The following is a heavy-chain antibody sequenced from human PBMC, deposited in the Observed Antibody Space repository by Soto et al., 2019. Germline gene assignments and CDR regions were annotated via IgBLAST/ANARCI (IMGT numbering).Heavy chain of an antibody. Sequence: GESLKISCKGSGDSFTSYWISWVRQMPGKGLEWMGRIDPSDSYTNYSPSFQGHVTISADKSISTAYLQWSSLKASDTAMYYCARPSHLRYYYYYGMDVWGQGTTVTVSS. CDR2: IDPSDSYT. D-gene: IGHD4-17*01. CDR1: GDSFTSYW. V-gene: IGHV5-10-1*01. CDR3: ARPSHLRYYYYYGMDV. J-gene: IGHJ6*02.